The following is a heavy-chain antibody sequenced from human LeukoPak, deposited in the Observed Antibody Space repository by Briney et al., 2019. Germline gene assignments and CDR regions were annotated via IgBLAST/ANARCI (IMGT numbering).Heavy chain of an antibody. CDR3: ARDYCSGGSCYSGDY. J-gene: IGHJ4*02. CDR1: GFTFSSYG. V-gene: IGHV3-33*01. CDR2: IWYDGSNK. Sequence: GGSLRLSCAASGFTFSSYGMHWVRQAPGKGLEWVAVIWYDGSNKYYADSVKGRFTISRDNSKNTLYLQMNSLRAEDTAVYYCARDYCSGGSCYSGDYWGQGTLVTVSS. D-gene: IGHD2-15*01.